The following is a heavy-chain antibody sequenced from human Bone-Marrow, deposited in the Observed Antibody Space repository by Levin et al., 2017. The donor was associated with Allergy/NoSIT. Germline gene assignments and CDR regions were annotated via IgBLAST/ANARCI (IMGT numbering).Heavy chain of an antibody. V-gene: IGHV3-30-3*01. Sequence: LSLTCAASGFSLSSYATHWVRQAPGKGLEWVAVSYAGTNNYYADSVKGRLTISSDNSKSTLYLQINSLRVEDTAVYFCARVGNNLDPNYLDFWGRGTLVTVSS. J-gene: IGHJ4*02. CDR3: ARVGNNLDPNYLDF. CDR1: GFSLSSYA. D-gene: IGHD1/OR15-1a*01. CDR2: SYAGTNN.